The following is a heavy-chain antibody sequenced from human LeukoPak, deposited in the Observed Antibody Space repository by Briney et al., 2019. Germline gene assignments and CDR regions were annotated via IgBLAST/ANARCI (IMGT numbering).Heavy chain of an antibody. CDR1: GGTFSSYA. D-gene: IGHD2-15*01. Sequence: VASVNVSCKASGGTFSSYAISWVRQAPGQGLEWMGGIIPIFGTANYAQKFQGGVTITADESTSTAYMELSSLRSEDTAVYYCARTTPDAYCSGGSCYFDYWGQGTLVTVSS. CDR3: ARTTPDAYCSGGSCYFDY. J-gene: IGHJ4*02. CDR2: IIPIFGTA. V-gene: IGHV1-69*13.